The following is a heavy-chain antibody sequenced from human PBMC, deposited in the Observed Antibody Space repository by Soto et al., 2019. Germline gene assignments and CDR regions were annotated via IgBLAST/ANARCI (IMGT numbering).Heavy chain of an antibody. Sequence: QVQLVESGGGVVQPGRSLRLSCAASGFTFSSYSIHWVRQAPGKGLEWVAVISYDGSNRYYADSVKGRFNISRDNSKNALYLQLNSLRAEDTAVYSSARGAGIAVAATSFDYWGQGTLVTVSS. D-gene: IGHD6-19*01. J-gene: IGHJ4*02. CDR3: ARGAGIAVAATSFDY. V-gene: IGHV3-30-3*01. CDR1: GFTFSSYS. CDR2: ISYDGSNR.